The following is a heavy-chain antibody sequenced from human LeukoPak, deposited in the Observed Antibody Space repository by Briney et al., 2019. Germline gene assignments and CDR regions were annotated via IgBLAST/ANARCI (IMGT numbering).Heavy chain of an antibody. CDR1: GFTFSNYG. Sequence: NPGGSLRLSCAASGFTFSNYGMHWVRQAPGKGLEWVSSISSSSSYIYYADSVKGRFTISRDNAKNSLYLQMNSLRAEDTAVYYCARDSSSYDAFDIWGQGTMVTVSS. J-gene: IGHJ3*02. D-gene: IGHD6-13*01. V-gene: IGHV3-21*01. CDR3: ARDSSSYDAFDI. CDR2: ISSSSSYI.